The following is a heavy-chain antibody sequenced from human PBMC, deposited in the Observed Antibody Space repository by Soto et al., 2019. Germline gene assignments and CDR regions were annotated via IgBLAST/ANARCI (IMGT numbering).Heavy chain of an antibody. J-gene: IGHJ4*02. CDR3: ASLGVYGSGSYDY. D-gene: IGHD3-10*01. Sequence: PSETLSLTCTVSGGSVSSGSYHWSWIRQPPGKGLEWIGYIYYSGSTNYNPSLKSRVTISLDTSKTQFSLKLSSVTAADTAVYYCASLGVYGSGSYDYWGQGTLVTVSS. CDR2: IYYSGST. CDR1: GGSVSSGSYH. V-gene: IGHV4-61*01.